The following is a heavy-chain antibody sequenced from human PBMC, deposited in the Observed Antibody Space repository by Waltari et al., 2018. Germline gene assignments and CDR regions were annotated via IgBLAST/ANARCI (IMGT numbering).Heavy chain of an antibody. CDR1: GFSFSSYS. D-gene: IGHD7-27*01. Sequence: EVQLVESGGGLVKPGGSLRLSCGASGFSFSSYSMNWVRQDPGKGVEWVSISSSSTTYIHDADSVKGRFTISRDNAKNSLYLQMNSLRVEDTAVYYCVSGGWGFYFDYWGQGTVVTVSS. CDR3: VSGGWGFYFDY. V-gene: IGHV3-21*01. CDR2: SSSSTTYI. J-gene: IGHJ4*02.